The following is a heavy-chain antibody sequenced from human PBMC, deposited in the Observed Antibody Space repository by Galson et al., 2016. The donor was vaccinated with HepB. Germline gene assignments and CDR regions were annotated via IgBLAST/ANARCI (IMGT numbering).Heavy chain of an antibody. J-gene: IGHJ6*02. D-gene: IGHD3-16*01. V-gene: IGHV1-18*01. CDR1: HYTFTNYP. CDR3: ARGRREGAGLPSI. CDR2: ISTYNNNT. Sequence: SVKVSCKASHYTFTNYPIIWVRQAPGQGLEWVGWISTYNNNTHYAQNIQGRVSMTTDTSTSTVYMELSSLRSDDTAIYFCARGRREGAGLPSIWGQGTTVTVSS.